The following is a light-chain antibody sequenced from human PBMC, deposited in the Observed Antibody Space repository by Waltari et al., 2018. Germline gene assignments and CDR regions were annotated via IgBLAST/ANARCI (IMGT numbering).Light chain of an antibody. CDR1: QSVTTS. CDR2: KAS. J-gene: IGKJ5*01. CDR3: QQYRNYSSIT. Sequence: DIQMTQSPSTLSASVGDRVTIACRASQSVTTSLAWYQQKPGKSPQLLIFKASKLENGVPARFSGSGSATEFTLTISGLQPDDFATYYCQQYRNYSSITFGRGTRLEIK. V-gene: IGKV1-5*03.